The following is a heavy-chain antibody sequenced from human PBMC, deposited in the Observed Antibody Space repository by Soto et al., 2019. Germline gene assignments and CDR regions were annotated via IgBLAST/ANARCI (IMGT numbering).Heavy chain of an antibody. CDR1: GFTFSSNW. V-gene: IGHV3-74*01. Sequence: EVQLVESGGGLVQPGGFLRLSCAGSGFTFSSNWMHWVRQDPGKGLVWVSRLNSDGTSASYADSVKGRFTISRDNAKNTLFLQMNSLTAEDTALYYCARGPSGWFGFDYWGQGTLVTVSS. J-gene: IGHJ4*02. D-gene: IGHD6-19*01. CDR3: ARGPSGWFGFDY. CDR2: LNSDGTSA.